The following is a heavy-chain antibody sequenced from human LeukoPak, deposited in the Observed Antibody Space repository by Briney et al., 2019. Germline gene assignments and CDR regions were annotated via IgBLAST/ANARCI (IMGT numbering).Heavy chain of an antibody. CDR3: ASDDPLGSGWGYHVY. Sequence: ESSETLSLTCAVSGGSISSSNWWSWVRQPPGKGLEWIGEIYHSGSTNYNPSLKSRVTISVDKSKNQFSLKLSSVTAADTAVYYCASDDPLGSGWGYHVYWGQGTLVTVSS. V-gene: IGHV4-4*02. CDR2: IYHSGST. CDR1: GGSISSSNW. J-gene: IGHJ4*02. D-gene: IGHD6-19*01.